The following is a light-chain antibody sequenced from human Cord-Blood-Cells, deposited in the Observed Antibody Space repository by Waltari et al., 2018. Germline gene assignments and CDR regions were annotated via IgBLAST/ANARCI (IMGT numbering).Light chain of an antibody. Sequence: DIVLTQSPATLSLSPGERATLSCRASQSVSSYLAWYHQKPGQAPRLLIYDASNRATGIPARFSGSGSGTDFTLTISSLEPEDFAVYYCQQRSNWITFGQGTRLEIK. CDR3: QQRSNWIT. V-gene: IGKV3-11*01. J-gene: IGKJ5*01. CDR1: QSVSSY. CDR2: DAS.